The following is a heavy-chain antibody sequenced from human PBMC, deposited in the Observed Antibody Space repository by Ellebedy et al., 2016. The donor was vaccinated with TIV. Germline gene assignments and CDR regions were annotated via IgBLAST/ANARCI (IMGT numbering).Heavy chain of an antibody. Sequence: MPSETLSLTCSVSGDSISSNHWNWLRQPPGKGLEWIGCIYDTETTRYNPSLRSRITISQDASNNQFSLRMTSVTAADTAVYYCARWADYGTHYALDVWGQGATVTVSS. CDR2: IYDTETT. J-gene: IGHJ6*02. V-gene: IGHV4-59*12. CDR1: GDSISSNH. CDR3: ARWADYGTHYALDV. D-gene: IGHD4-17*01.